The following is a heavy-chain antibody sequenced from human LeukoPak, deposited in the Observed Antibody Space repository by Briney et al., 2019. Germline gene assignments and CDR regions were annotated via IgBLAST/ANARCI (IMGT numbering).Heavy chain of an antibody. D-gene: IGHD3-10*01. CDR2: ISYSGST. V-gene: IGHV4-59*08. J-gene: IGHJ4*02. CDR3: ARHPELYFFDY. CDR1: GGSISSYY. Sequence: SETLSLTCTVSGGSISSYYWSWIRQPPGKGLEWIGYISYSGSTNYNPSLKSRVTISAGTSKNQVSLTLSSVTAADTAVYYCARHPELYFFDYWGQGTLVTVSA.